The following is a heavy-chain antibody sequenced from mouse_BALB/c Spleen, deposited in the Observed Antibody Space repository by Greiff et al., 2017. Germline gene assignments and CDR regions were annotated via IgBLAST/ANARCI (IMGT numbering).Heavy chain of an antibody. Sequence: EVKVVESGGGLVQPGGSLKLSCAASGFTFSSYTMSWVRQTPEKRLEWVAYISNGGGSTYYPDSVKGRFTISRDNAKNTLYLQMSSLKSEDTAMYYCARDLGRRYYAMDYWGQGTSVTVSS. CDR3: ARDLGRRYYAMDY. CDR2: ISNGGGST. D-gene: IGHD3-1*01. J-gene: IGHJ4*01. CDR1: GFTFSSYT. V-gene: IGHV5-12-2*01.